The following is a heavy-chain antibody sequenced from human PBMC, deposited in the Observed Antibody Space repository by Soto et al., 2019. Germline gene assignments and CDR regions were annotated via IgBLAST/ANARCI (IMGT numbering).Heavy chain of an antibody. CDR3: ARDGLYSGYATNPGEV. Sequence: ASVKVSCKASGYTFTGYYMHWVRQAPGQGLEWMGWINPNSGGTNYAQKFQGRVTMTRDTSISTAYMELSRLRSDDTAVYYCARDGLYSGYATNPGEVWGQATTVNVSS. V-gene: IGHV1-2*02. CDR2: INPNSGGT. J-gene: IGHJ6*01. D-gene: IGHD5-12*01. CDR1: GYTFTGYY.